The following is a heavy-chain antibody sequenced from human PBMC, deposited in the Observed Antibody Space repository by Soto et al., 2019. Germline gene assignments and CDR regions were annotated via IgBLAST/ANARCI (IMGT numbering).Heavy chain of an antibody. J-gene: IGHJ6*02. CDR2: INPSGGST. CDR1: GYTFTSYY. D-gene: IGHD3-22*01. V-gene: IGHV1-46*01. Sequence: ASVKVSCKASGYTFTSYYMHWVRQAPGQGLEWMGIINPSGGSTSYAQKFQGRVTMTRDTSTSTVYMELSSLRSEDTAVYYCARDIRHYYDSSGYHYYYYYGMDVWGQGTTVTVSS. CDR3: ARDIRHYYDSSGYHYYYYYGMDV.